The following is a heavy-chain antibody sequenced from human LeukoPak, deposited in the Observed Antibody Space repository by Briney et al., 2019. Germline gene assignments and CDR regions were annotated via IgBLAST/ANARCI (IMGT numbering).Heavy chain of an antibody. CDR3: ARDRIVVVPAAITLYYYYGMDV. J-gene: IGHJ6*04. Sequence: SQTPSLTCTVSGGSISSGDYYWSWIRQPPGKGLEWIGYIYYSGSTYYNPSLKSRVTISVDTSKNQFSLKLSSVTAADTAVYYCARDRIVVVPAAITLYYYYGMDVWGKGTTVTVSS. V-gene: IGHV4-30-4*01. CDR2: IYYSGST. CDR1: GGSISSGDYY. D-gene: IGHD2-2*02.